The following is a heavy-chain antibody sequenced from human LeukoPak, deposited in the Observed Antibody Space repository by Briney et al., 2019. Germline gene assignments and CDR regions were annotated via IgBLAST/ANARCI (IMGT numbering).Heavy chain of an antibody. Sequence: SETLSLTCTVYGGPFSGYYWGWIRQPPGKGLEWIGSIYYSGSTYYNPSLKSRVTISVDTSKNQFSLKLSSVTAADTAVYYCARHGVWGRDFDYWGQGTLVTVSS. CDR1: GGPFSGYY. D-gene: IGHD5-24*01. CDR3: ARHGVWGRDFDY. CDR2: IYYSGST. V-gene: IGHV4-39*01. J-gene: IGHJ4*02.